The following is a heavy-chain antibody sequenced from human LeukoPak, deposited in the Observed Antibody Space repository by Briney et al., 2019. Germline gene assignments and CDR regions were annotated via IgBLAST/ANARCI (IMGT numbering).Heavy chain of an antibody. CDR3: ARDKMEWLLPKYYFDY. V-gene: IGHV3-30*04. Sequence: GGSLRLSCAASGFTFSNYAVHWVRQAPGKGLEWVAIISYDGSDKYYADSVKGRFTISRDNSKNTLYLQMNSLRAEDTAVYYCARDKMEWLLPKYYFDYWGQGTLVTVSS. CDR2: ISYDGSDK. CDR1: GFTFSNYA. D-gene: IGHD3-3*01. J-gene: IGHJ4*02.